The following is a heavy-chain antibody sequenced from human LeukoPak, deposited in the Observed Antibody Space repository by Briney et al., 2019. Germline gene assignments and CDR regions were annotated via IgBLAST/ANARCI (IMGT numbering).Heavy chain of an antibody. Sequence: SETLSLTCTVSGGSISSSSYYWGWIRQPPGKRLEWIGSIYYSGSTNYNPSLKSRVTISVDTSKNQFSLKLSSVTAADTAVYYCARAPNYNWNCYFDYWGQGTLVTVSS. J-gene: IGHJ4*02. V-gene: IGHV4-39*07. CDR2: IYYSGST. D-gene: IGHD1-7*01. CDR3: ARAPNYNWNCYFDY. CDR1: GGSISSSSYY.